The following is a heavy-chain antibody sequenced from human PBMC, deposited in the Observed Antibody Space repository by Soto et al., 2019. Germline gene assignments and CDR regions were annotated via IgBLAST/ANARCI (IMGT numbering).Heavy chain of an antibody. Sequence: QVQLVQSGAEVKKPGASVKVSCKASGYTFTGYYMHWVRQAPGQGLEWMGWINPNSGGTNYAQKVQGWVTMTRDTSISTAYMELSRLRSDDTAVYYCARDGSYYSDAFDIWGQGTMVTVSS. V-gene: IGHV1-2*04. D-gene: IGHD1-26*01. CDR2: INPNSGGT. CDR1: GYTFTGYY. CDR3: ARDGSYYSDAFDI. J-gene: IGHJ3*02.